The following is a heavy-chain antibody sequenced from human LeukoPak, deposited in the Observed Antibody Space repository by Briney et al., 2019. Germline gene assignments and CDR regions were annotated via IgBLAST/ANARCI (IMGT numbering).Heavy chain of an antibody. CDR1: GGSISSSNW. J-gene: IGHJ6*03. CDR3: AREGGYCSSTSCYNPYYYYMDV. V-gene: IGHV4-4*02. Sequence: SGTLSLTCAVSGGSISSSNWWSWVRQPPGEGLEWIGEIYHSGSAYYNPSLKSRVTISVDKSKNQFSLKLSSLTAADTAAYYCAREGGYCSSTSCYNPYYYYMDVWGKGTTVTVSS. D-gene: IGHD2-2*02. CDR2: IYHSGSA.